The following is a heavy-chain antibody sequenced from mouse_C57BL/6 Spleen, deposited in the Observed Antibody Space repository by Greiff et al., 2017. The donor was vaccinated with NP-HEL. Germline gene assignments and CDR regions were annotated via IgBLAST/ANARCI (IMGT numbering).Heavy chain of an antibody. J-gene: IGHJ4*01. CDR3: TTDFYITTGAYAMDY. CDR2: IDPENGDT. D-gene: IGHD1-1*01. V-gene: IGHV14-4*01. CDR1: GFNFKDDY. Sequence: VQLQQSGAELVRPGASVKLSCTASGFNFKDDYMHWVKQRPEQGLEWIGWIDPENGDTEYASKFQGKATITADTSSNTAYLQLSSLTSEDTAVYYCTTDFYITTGAYAMDYWGQGTSVTVSS.